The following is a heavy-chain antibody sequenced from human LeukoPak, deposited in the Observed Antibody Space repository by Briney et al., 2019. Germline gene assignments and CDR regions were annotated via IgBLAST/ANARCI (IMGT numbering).Heavy chain of an antibody. J-gene: IGHJ4*02. Sequence: GRSLRLSCAASGFTFSSYAMDWVRQAPGKGLEWVAVISYDGSNQHKADSVRGRFTISRDSSKNTLYLQMNSLRAEDTAVYYCARDLHGRYSYGYRHWGQGTLVTVSS. D-gene: IGHD5-18*01. CDR3: ARDLHGRYSYGYRH. V-gene: IGHV3-30*04. CDR1: GFTFSSYA. CDR2: ISYDGSNQ.